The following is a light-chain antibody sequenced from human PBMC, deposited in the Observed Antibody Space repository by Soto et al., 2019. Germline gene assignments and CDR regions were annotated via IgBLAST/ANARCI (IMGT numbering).Light chain of an antibody. Sequence: DIQMTQSPSTLSASVGDRDTITFRASQSISTLLAWYQQKPGKAPKLLIYDASSSESGVPSRFSGSESGTEFTLTISSLQPDDFATYYCQQYKSYPWTFGQGTKVDIK. CDR1: QSISTL. CDR3: QQYKSYPWT. CDR2: DAS. V-gene: IGKV1-5*01. J-gene: IGKJ1*01.